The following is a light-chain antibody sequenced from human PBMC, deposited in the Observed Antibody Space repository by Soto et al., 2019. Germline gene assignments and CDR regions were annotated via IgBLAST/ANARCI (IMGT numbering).Light chain of an antibody. V-gene: IGKV3-15*01. CDR1: QSVSSY. CDR3: QQYNNWPLT. Sequence: EILMTPSPGTLSLSPGERANLSCRASQSVSSYLAWYQQKPGQAPRLLIYDASTMATGFPARFSGSGSGTEFTLTISSLQSEDFAVYYCQQYNNWPLTFGGGTKVDIK. J-gene: IGKJ4*01. CDR2: DAS.